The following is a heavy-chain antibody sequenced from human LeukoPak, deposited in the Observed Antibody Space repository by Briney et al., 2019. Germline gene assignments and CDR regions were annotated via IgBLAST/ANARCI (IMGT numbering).Heavy chain of an antibody. J-gene: IGHJ4*02. CDR2: ISSSSSYI. Sequence: PGGSLRLSCAASGFIFSSNTMNWVRQAPGKGLEWVSSISSSSSYIYYADSVKGRFTISRDNAKNSLYLQLNSLRVEDTAVYYCARDRMSGGEDYWGQGTLVTVSS. CDR3: ARDRMSGGEDY. V-gene: IGHV3-21*06. D-gene: IGHD2-21*01. CDR1: GFIFSSNT.